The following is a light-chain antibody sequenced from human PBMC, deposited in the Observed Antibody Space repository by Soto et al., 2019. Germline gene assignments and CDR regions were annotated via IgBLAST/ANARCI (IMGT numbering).Light chain of an antibody. V-gene: IGLV2-11*01. J-gene: IGLJ3*02. CDR2: DVN. CDR3: CSYAGTYTWV. Sequence: SALTQPRSVSGSPGQSVTISCIGTSSDVGGYNYVSWYQQHTGKAPKFMLYDVNKRPSGVPDRFSGSKSGSTDSLTISGLQTDDEADYYCCSYAGTYTWVFGGGPKLTVL. CDR1: SSDVGGYNY.